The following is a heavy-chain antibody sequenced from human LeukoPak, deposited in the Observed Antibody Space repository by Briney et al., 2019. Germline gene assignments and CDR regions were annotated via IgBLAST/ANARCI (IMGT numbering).Heavy chain of an antibody. D-gene: IGHD3-16*01. J-gene: IGHJ4*02. CDR2: IFKSGYTT. Sequence: GGSLALSCAASGFTFSDYDMSWVRQAPGKGLEWVATIFKSGYTTHYAYLERGRSTISRDNSQNTLTLQIDSLGAEDTAIYYCAKLWGRHVWSFDYWGQGALVTVSS. CDR1: GFTFSDYD. CDR3: AKLWGRHVWSFDY. V-gene: IGHV3-23*05.